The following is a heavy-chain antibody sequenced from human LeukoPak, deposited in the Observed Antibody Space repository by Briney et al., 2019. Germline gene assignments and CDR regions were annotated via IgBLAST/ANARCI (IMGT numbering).Heavy chain of an antibody. Sequence: ASVKVSCKASGGTFKNYAINWVRQAPGQGLEWMGKIIPILGVPDYAQRFQGRVTITADISTTTAYMELSSLRSEDTAVYYCARGRYYGSGTYYLDAAYWGQGTLVTVSS. CDR3: ARGRYYGSGTYYLDAAY. V-gene: IGHV1-69*04. J-gene: IGHJ4*02. D-gene: IGHD3-10*01. CDR1: GGTFKNYA. CDR2: IIPILGVP.